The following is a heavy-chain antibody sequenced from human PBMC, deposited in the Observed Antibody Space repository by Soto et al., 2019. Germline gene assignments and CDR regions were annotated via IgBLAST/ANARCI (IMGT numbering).Heavy chain of an antibody. CDR2: IIPIFGTA. Sequence: QVQLVQSGAEVKKPGSSVKVSCKASGGTFSSYAISWVRQAPGQGLEWMGGIIPIFGTANYAQKFQGRVTITADESTSTAYMELSSLRSEDTAVYYCARDRGLYSSGWHREPYYYYGMDVWGQGTTVTVSS. CDR1: GGTFSSYA. V-gene: IGHV1-69*01. J-gene: IGHJ6*02. CDR3: ARDRGLYSSGWHREPYYYYGMDV. D-gene: IGHD6-19*01.